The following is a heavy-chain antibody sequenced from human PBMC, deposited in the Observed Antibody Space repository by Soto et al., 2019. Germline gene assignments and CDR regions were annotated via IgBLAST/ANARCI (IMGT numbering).Heavy chain of an antibody. J-gene: IGHJ6*02. D-gene: IGHD2-2*01. CDR3: ARSDIVLVPAAMAGDYYYYYGMDV. Sequence: PSETLSLTCTVSGGSISSGPYSRGWIRQPPGEGLEWIATFHYGENTHYTPSLESRVTLSVDTSKNQFSLKLSSVTAADTAVYYCARSDIVLVPAAMAGDYYYYYGMDVWGQGTTVTVSS. V-gene: IGHV4-39*01. CDR1: GGSISSGPYS. CDR2: FHYGENT.